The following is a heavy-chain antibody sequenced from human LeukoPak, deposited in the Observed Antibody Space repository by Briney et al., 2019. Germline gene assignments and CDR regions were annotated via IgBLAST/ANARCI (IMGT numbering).Heavy chain of an antibody. CDR3: ASTRHADYDFWCANGYYFDY. CDR1: GGSISSGSYY. CDR2: IYTSGST. Sequence: SETLSLTCTVSGGSISSGSYYWSWIRQPAGKGLEWIGRIYTSGSTNYNPSLKSRVTISVDTSKNQFSLKLSSVTAADTAVYYCASTRHADYDFWCANGYYFDYWGQGTLVTVSS. J-gene: IGHJ4*02. D-gene: IGHD3-3*01. V-gene: IGHV4-61*02.